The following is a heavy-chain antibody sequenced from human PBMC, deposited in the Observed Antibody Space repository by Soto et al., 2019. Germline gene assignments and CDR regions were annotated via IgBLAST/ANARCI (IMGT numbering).Heavy chain of an antibody. CDR3: ARDLADYGGNSGGPFDY. CDR1: GFTFSSYS. CDR2: ISSSSSYI. Sequence: EVQRVESGGGLVKPGGSLRLSCAASGFTFSSYSMNWVRQAPGKGLEWVSSISSSSSYIYYADSVKGRFTISRDNAKNSLYLQMNSLRAEDTAVYYCARDLADYGGNSGGPFDYWGQGTLVTVSS. J-gene: IGHJ4*02. V-gene: IGHV3-21*01. D-gene: IGHD4-17*01.